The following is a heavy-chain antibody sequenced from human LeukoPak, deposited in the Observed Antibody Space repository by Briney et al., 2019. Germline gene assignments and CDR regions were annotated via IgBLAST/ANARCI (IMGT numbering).Heavy chain of an antibody. CDR2: IYHSGST. J-gene: IGHJ4*02. CDR1: GYSISSGYY. CDR3: ASRGATIDY. D-gene: IGHD1-26*01. V-gene: IGHV4-38-2*01. Sequence: PSETLSLTCAVSGYSISSGYYWGWIRQPPGKGLEWIGSIYHSGSTYYNPSLKSRVTISVDTSKNQFSLKLSSVTAADTAVYYCASRGATIDYGAQGTLDTVPS.